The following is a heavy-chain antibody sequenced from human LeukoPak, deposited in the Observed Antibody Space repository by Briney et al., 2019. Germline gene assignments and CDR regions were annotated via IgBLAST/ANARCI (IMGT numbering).Heavy chain of an antibody. CDR3: ASIAVASLYFDY. D-gene: IGHD6-19*01. V-gene: IGHV3-53*01. Sequence: PGGSLRLSCAASGFTVSSNYMSWVRQAPGKGLEWVSVIYSGGSTYYADSVKGRFTISRNNSKNTLYLQMNSLRAEDTAVYYCASIAVASLYFDYWGQGTLVTVSS. J-gene: IGHJ4*02. CDR1: GFTVSSNY. CDR2: IYSGGST.